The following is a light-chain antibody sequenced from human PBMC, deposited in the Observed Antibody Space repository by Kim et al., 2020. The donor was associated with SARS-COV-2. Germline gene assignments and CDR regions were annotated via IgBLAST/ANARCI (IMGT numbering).Light chain of an antibody. CDR1: RRVSRN. CDR3: QQYNNWPPLT. J-gene: IGKJ4*01. V-gene: IGKV3-15*01. Sequence: PGETATPSCRASRRVSRNLAWYQQKPGQAPRRLIYGASTRATGIPARISGSGSGTEFTLTISSLQSEDFAVYYCQQYNNWPPLTFGGGTKVDIK. CDR2: GAS.